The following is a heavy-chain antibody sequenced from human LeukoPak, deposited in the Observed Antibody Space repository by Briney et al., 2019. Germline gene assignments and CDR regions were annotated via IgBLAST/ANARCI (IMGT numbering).Heavy chain of an antibody. D-gene: IGHD3-16*01. V-gene: IGHV3-23*01. J-gene: IGHJ5*02. CDR1: GFTFSSYG. CDR2: ISGSGGST. CDR3: AKDDNYIRFLS. Sequence: GGSLRLSCAASGFTFSSYGMSWVRQAPGKGLEWVSSISGSGGSTYYADSVKGRFTISRDNSKNTLYLQMNSLRAEDTAVYYCAKDDNYIRFLSWGQGTLVTVSS.